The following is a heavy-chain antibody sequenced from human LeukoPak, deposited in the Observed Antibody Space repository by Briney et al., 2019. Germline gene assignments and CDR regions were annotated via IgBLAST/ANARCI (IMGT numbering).Heavy chain of an antibody. V-gene: IGHV3-49*03. CDR1: GFTFGDYA. J-gene: IGHJ4*02. D-gene: IGHD2-2*01. Sequence: PGGSLRLSCAASGFTFGDYAMSWFRQAPGKGLEWVGFIRSKAYGGTTEYAASVKGRFTISRDDSKSIAYLQMNSLKTEDTAVYYCTSLRFRSSPHPAAPLYWGQGTLVTVSS. CDR2: IRSKAYGGTT. CDR3: TSLRFRSSPHPAAPLY.